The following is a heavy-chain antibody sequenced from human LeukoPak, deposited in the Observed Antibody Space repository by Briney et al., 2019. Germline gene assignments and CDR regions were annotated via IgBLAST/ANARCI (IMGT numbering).Heavy chain of an antibody. D-gene: IGHD1-1*01. CDR2: MDPNSGNT. CDR3: ARTGLLKLEDYYYGMDV. J-gene: IGHJ6*02. V-gene: IGHV1-8*01. CDR1: GYTFTSYD. Sequence: GASVKVSCKASGYTFTSYDINWVRQATGQGLEWMGWMDPNSGNTGYAQKFQGRVTMTRNTSISTAYMELSSLRSEDTAVYYCARTGLLKLEDYYYGMDVWGQGTTVTVSS.